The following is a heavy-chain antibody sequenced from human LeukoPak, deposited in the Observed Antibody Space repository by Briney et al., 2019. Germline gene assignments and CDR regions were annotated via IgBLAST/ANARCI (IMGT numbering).Heavy chain of an antibody. Sequence: PGGSLRLSCAASGFTFSSYAMSWVRQAPGKGLEWVSAISGSGGSTYYADSVKGRFTISRDNSKNTLNLQMNSLRAEDTAVYYCAKGPYDYVWGSEDYWGQGTLVTVSS. CDR1: GFTFSSYA. CDR3: AKGPYDYVWGSEDY. CDR2: ISGSGGST. V-gene: IGHV3-23*01. D-gene: IGHD3-16*01. J-gene: IGHJ4*02.